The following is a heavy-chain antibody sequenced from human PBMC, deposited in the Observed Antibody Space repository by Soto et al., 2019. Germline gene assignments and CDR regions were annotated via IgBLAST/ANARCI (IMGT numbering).Heavy chain of an antibody. CDR2: IYYSGST. Sequence: SETLSLTCTVSGGSISSGDYYWSWIRQPPGKGLEWIGYIYYSGSTYYNPSLKSRVTISVDTSKNQFSLKLSSVTAADTAVYYCSRYHGRFLGYFSYWGQGTLVIVSS. J-gene: IGHJ4*02. CDR1: GGSISSGDYY. CDR3: SRYHGRFLGYFSY. D-gene: IGHD3-16*01. V-gene: IGHV4-30-4*01.